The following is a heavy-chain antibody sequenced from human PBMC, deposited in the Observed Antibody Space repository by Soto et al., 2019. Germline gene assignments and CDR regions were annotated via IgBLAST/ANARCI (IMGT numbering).Heavy chain of an antibody. D-gene: IGHD7-27*01. V-gene: IGHV4-30-4*01. CDR3: ARGRYCLTGRCFPNWLDS. Sequence: PSETLSLTCSVSGDSISNLDYFWAWIRQPPGQALEYIGYIYKSATTYYNPSFESRVAISVDTSKSQLSLNVTSVTAADTAVYFCARGRYCLTGRCFPNWLDSWGKGARVTVSS. CDR2: IYKSATT. CDR1: GDSISNLDYF. J-gene: IGHJ5*01.